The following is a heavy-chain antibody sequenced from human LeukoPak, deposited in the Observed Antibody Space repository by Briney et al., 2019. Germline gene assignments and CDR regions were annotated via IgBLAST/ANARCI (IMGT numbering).Heavy chain of an antibody. J-gene: IGHJ4*02. CDR3: ARVVLYDDPHYLDS. CDR2: ISGTSNTI. Sequence: GGSLRLSCGASRFTFNIYSMTWVRQAPGKGLEWLSYISGTSNTIYYADSVKGRFTISRDNAKNSLFLQMSSLRAEDTAVYYCARVVLYDDPHYLDSCGQGTLVIVSS. V-gene: IGHV3-48*01. CDR1: RFTFNIYS. D-gene: IGHD3-16*01.